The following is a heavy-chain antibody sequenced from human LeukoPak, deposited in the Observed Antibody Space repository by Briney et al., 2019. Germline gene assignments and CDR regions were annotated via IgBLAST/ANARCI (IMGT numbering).Heavy chain of an antibody. V-gene: IGHV3-7*01. CDR3: ARCPYDSSGYYSVPSHFDY. CDR2: IKQDGSEK. CDR1: GFTFSSYW. Sequence: GRSLRLSCAASGFTFSSYWMTWVRQAPGKGLEWVANIKQDGSEKYYVDSVKGRFSISRDNAKNSLCLQMNSLSAEDTAVYYCARCPYDSSGYYSVPSHFDYWGQGTLVTVSS. D-gene: IGHD3-22*01. J-gene: IGHJ4*02.